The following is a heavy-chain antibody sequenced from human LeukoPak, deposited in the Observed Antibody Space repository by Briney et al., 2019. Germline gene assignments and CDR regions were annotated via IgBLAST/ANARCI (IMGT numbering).Heavy chain of an antibody. J-gene: IGHJ3*02. CDR3: ARLGLGGAFDI. D-gene: IGHD2-15*01. CDR2: TYYRSKWYN. CDR1: GDSVSSNSAV. V-gene: IGHV6-1*01. Sequence: SQTLSLTCAISGDSVSSNSAVWNWIRQSPSRGLEWLGRTYYRSKWYNDYAVSVKSRITIKPDTSKNQFSLQLNSATPEDAAVYYCARLGLGGAFDIWGQGTMVTVSS.